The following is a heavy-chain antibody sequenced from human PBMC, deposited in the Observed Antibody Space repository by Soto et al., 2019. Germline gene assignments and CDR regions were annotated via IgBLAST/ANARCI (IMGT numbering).Heavy chain of an antibody. CDR1: GVSISSHEW. J-gene: IGHJ4*02. D-gene: IGHD6-13*01. Sequence: QVQLQESGPGLVKLSVTLSLTCVVSGVSISSHEWWTWVRQPPGKGLEWIGESHESGNTNYNSSLGSRVTISVDKSKNQFSLKLSSVTVADTAVYYCATKGSSRFYGGQGTLVTVSS. CDR2: SHESGNT. CDR3: ATKGSSRFY. V-gene: IGHV4-4*02.